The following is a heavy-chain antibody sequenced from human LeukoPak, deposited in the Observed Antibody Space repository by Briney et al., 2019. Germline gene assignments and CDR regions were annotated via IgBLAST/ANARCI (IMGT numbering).Heavy chain of an antibody. J-gene: IGHJ6*03. Sequence: GASVKVSCKASGYTFSNYDINWVRQATGQGLEWVGWMNPNGGNTGYAQKFQGRVTITRDTSISTAYMEVSSPRSEDTAVYYCARAPSWGTTGYSYYYMDVWGKGTTVTVSS. CDR3: ARAPSWGTTGYSYYYMDV. V-gene: IGHV1-8*03. CDR1: GYTFSNYD. D-gene: IGHD4-11*01. CDR2: MNPNGGNT.